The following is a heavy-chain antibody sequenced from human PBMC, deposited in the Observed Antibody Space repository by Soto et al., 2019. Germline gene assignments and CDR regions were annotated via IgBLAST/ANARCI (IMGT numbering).Heavy chain of an antibody. CDR2: SNTDSGGA. CDR3: AIDRSGTGYDAFDV. V-gene: IGHV1-2*04. CDR1: GYTFSDYY. Sequence: QVQLVQSGAEVKKPGASGKVSCKASGYTFSDYYIHWVRLAPGQGLEWMGWSNTDSGGARCAPRFQGWVTLTWDTSTTTAFLEMPRLRSNDTARYFCAIDRSGTGYDAFDVWGQGTTVIVSS. D-gene: IGHD3-3*01. J-gene: IGHJ3*01.